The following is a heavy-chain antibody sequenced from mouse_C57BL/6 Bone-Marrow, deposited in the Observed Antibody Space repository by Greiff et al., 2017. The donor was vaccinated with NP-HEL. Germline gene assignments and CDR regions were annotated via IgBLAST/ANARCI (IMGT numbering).Heavy chain of an antibody. J-gene: IGHJ2*01. V-gene: IGHV14-4*01. D-gene: IGHD1-1*01. Sequence: VQLKQSGAELVRPGASVKLSCTASGFNFTDDYMHWVKQRPEQGLEWIGWIDPENGDTEYDSKFQGKATITVDTSSNTAYLQLSSLTSEDTAVYYCTPTTVVADDLDYWGQGTTLTVSS. CDR1: GFNFTDDY. CDR3: TPTTVVADDLDY. CDR2: IDPENGDT.